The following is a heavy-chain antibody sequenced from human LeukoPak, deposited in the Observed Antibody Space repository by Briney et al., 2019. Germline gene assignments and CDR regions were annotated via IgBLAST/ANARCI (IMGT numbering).Heavy chain of an antibody. CDR3: ARGHQRAGSGLDY. J-gene: IGHJ4*02. CDR2: IIPVVGTA. D-gene: IGHD6-19*01. CDR1: GGTFSSYA. V-gene: IGHV1-69*05. Sequence: GASVKVSCKASGGTFSSYAISWVRQAPGQGLEWMGVIIPVVGTANYAEKVQGRVTITTDESTISVYLHLSSLIPEDTAVYYCARGHQRAGSGLDYWGQGTLVTVSS.